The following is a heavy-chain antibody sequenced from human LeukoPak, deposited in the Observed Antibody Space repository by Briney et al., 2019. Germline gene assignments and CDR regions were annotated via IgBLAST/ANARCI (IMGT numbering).Heavy chain of an antibody. V-gene: IGHV3-21*04. CDR2: ISSSSSYI. D-gene: IGHD3-22*01. Sequence: GGSLRLSCAASGFTFSSYSMNWVRQAPGKGLEWVSSISSSSSYIYYADSVKGRFTISRDNAKNSLYLQMNSLRAEDTAVYYCARDLWPDALNYYDTGFDYWGQGTLVTVSS. CDR3: ARDLWPDALNYYDTGFDY. J-gene: IGHJ4*02. CDR1: GFTFSSYS.